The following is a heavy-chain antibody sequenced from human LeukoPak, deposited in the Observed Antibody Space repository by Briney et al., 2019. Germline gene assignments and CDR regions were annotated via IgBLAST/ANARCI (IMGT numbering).Heavy chain of an antibody. V-gene: IGHV3-23*01. Sequence: PGGSLRLSCAASGCTLSSYAMNWVRQAPGKGLEWVSAISGSGGSTYYADSVKGRFIISRDNSKNTLYLQMNSLRAEDTAVYYCAKDTHRCSSTSCYSTHAFDIWGQGPMVTVSS. CDR3: AKDTHRCSSTSCYSTHAFDI. J-gene: IGHJ3*02. D-gene: IGHD2-2*01. CDR1: GCTLSSYA. CDR2: ISGSGGST.